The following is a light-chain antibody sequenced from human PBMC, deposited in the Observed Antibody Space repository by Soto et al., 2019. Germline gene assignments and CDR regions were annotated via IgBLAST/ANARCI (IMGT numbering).Light chain of an antibody. CDR3: QQSYSTPNP. CDR1: LSLLHSNGYNY. J-gene: IGKJ5*01. CDR2: LGS. Sequence: ITQSPLSLPVTPGEPASISCRSSLSLLHSNGYNYLDWYLQKPGQSPQLLIYLGSNRPSGVPDRFSGSGSGTDFTLTISSLQPEDLATYYCQQSYSTPNPFGQGTRLEIK. V-gene: IGKV2-28*01.